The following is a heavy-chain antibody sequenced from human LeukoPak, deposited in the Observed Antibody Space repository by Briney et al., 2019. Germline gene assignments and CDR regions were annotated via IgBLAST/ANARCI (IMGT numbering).Heavy chain of an antibody. CDR3: AKLYYYDSSGPTGVDY. J-gene: IGHJ4*02. V-gene: IGHV3-30*18. CDR1: GFTFSSYA. Sequence: PGGSLRLSCAASGFTFSSYAMSWVRQAPGKGLEWVAVISYDGSNKYYADSVKGRFTISRDNSKNTLYLQMNSLRAEDTAVYYCAKLYYYDSSGPTGVDYWGQGTLVTVSS. CDR2: ISYDGSNK. D-gene: IGHD3-22*01.